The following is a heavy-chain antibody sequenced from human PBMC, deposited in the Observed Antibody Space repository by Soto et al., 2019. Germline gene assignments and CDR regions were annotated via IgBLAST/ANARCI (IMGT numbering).Heavy chain of an antibody. J-gene: IGHJ6*02. Sequence: SVKVSCKASGGTFSSYAISWVRQAPGQGLEWMGGIIPIFGTANYAQKFQGRVTITADKSTSTAYMELSSLRSEDTAVYYCARVFLGNSGHDEGYYYYYGMDVWGQGTTVTVSS. CDR3: ARVFLGNSGHDEGYYYYYGMDV. CDR2: IIPIFGTA. CDR1: GGTFSSYA. V-gene: IGHV1-69*06. D-gene: IGHD5-12*01.